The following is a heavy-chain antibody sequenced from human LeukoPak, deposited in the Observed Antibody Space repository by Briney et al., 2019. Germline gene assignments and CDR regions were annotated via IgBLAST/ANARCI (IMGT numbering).Heavy chain of an antibody. Sequence: PGGSLRLSCAASGFTFSSYAMTWVRQAPGKGLEWVSVISGSGGSTYYADSVKSRFTISRDNSKNTVYLQMNSLRVEDTAVYYCVKRQCSGGSCYFIDYWGQGTLVTVSS. J-gene: IGHJ4*02. CDR2: ISGSGGST. CDR3: VKRQCSGGSCYFIDY. CDR1: GFTFSSYA. V-gene: IGHV3-23*01. D-gene: IGHD2-15*01.